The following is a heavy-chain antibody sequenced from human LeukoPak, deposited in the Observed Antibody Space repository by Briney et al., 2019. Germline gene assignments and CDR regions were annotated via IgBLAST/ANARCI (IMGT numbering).Heavy chain of an antibody. CDR3: AREAGDIWRGGSNSFDC. CDR1: GFTFPTFT. J-gene: IGHJ4*02. D-gene: IGHD3-3*01. V-gene: IGHV3-21*01. CDR2: VSGSSRYT. Sequence: GGSLRLSCATAGFTFPTFTIDWIRQAPGKGLEWVSSVSGSSRYTYYADSVKGRFTVSRDNAKKSVFLQLNNLTAEDTGVYYCAREAGDIWRGGSNSFDCWGQGTLVTVSP.